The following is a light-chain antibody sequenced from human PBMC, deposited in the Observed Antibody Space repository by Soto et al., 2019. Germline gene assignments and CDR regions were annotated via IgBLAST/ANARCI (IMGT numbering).Light chain of an antibody. CDR2: EVS. J-gene: IGLJ1*01. V-gene: IGLV2-14*01. Sequence: QSALTQPASVSGSPGQSITISCTGTSSDVGGYNFVSWYQQLPGKAPKFIIYEVSYRPSGVSNRFSGSKSGNTASLTISGLQAEDEADYYCSSYTSSRTLYVFGTGTKVTLL. CDR3: SSYTSSRTLYV. CDR1: SSDVGGYNF.